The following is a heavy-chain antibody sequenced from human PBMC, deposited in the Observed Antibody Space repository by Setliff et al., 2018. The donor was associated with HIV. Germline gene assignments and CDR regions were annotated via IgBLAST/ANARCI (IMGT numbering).Heavy chain of an antibody. CDR2: VWPDDSDT. D-gene: IGHD4-17*01. CDR1: GYKFTTNW. Sequence: PGESLKISCKGSGYKFTTNWIAWVRQMPGKGLEWMGIVWPDDSDTNYSPSFQGHVTISADKSISTAYLQWSSLKASDTAMYYCARGFYGDYYFDYWGQGTLVTVSS. V-gene: IGHV5-51*01. CDR3: ARGFYGDYYFDY. J-gene: IGHJ4*02.